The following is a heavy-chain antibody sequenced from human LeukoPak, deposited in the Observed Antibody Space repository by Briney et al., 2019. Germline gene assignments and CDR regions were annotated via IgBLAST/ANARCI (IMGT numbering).Heavy chain of an antibody. V-gene: IGHV1-69*06. Sequence: SVKVSCKASGGTFSSYAISWVRQAPGQGLEWMGGIIPIFGTANYAQKFQGRVTITADKSTSTAYMELSSLRSEDTAVYYCARAGYCSGGSCYWTPYYYYGMDVWGKGTTVTVSS. CDR1: GGTFSSYA. J-gene: IGHJ6*04. CDR2: IIPIFGTA. CDR3: ARAGYCSGGSCYWTPYYYYGMDV. D-gene: IGHD2-15*01.